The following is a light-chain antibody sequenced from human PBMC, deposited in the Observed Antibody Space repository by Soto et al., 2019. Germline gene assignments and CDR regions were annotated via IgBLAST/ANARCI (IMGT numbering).Light chain of an antibody. CDR2: GTS. V-gene: IGKV3-15*01. CDR3: QQYDNWPSVT. Sequence: IVMTQSPATLSVSPGERATLSCRASQSVGRSLAWYQQKPGQAPRLLIYGTSARATGIPATFSGSGSGTEFTPTISSLQSEDFAIYYCQQYDNWPSVTFGGGTKVEIK. CDR1: QSVGRS. J-gene: IGKJ4*01.